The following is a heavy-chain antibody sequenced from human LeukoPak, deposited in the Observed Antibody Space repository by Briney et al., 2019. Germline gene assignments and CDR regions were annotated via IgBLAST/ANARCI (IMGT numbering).Heavy chain of an antibody. Sequence: PGGSLRLSCAASGFTFRKYSMHWVRQAPGKRLEYVSANANDGGESRTYYANSVNGRFTISRDNSKNMLYLQMGSLRAEDMAVYHCARVGENDAFDIWGQGTMVTVSS. V-gene: IGHV3-64*01. CDR1: GFTFRKYS. CDR2: NANDGGESRT. J-gene: IGHJ3*02. CDR3: ARVGENDAFDI. D-gene: IGHD2-21*01.